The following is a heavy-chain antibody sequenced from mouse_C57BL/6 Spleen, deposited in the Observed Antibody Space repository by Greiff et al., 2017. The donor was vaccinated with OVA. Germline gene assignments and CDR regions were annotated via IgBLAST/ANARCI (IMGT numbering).Heavy chain of an antibody. CDR1: GYTFTSYG. V-gene: IGHV1-81*01. CDR2: IYPRSGNT. Sequence: QVQLQQSGAELARPGASVKLSCKASGYTFTSYGISWVKQRTGQGLEWIGEIYPRSGNTYYNEKFKGKATLTADKSSSTAYMALRSLTSEVSGVYCCARGDNYQDYYAMAYWGQGTSVTVSS. CDR3: ARGDNYQDYYAMAY. D-gene: IGHD1-3*01. J-gene: IGHJ4*01.